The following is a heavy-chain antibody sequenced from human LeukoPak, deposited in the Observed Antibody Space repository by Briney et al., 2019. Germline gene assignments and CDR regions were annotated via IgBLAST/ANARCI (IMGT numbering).Heavy chain of an antibody. V-gene: IGHV4-4*07. Sequence: SETLSLTCAVYGGSFSGYYWSWIRQPAGKGLEWIGRIYTSGSTNYNPSLKSRVTMSVDTSKNQFSLKLSSVTAADTAVYYCARDGVTMVRGVSSTKYNWFDPWGQGTLVTVSS. J-gene: IGHJ5*02. CDR2: IYTSGST. CDR3: ARDGVTMVRGVSSTKYNWFDP. CDR1: GGSFSGYY. D-gene: IGHD3-10*01.